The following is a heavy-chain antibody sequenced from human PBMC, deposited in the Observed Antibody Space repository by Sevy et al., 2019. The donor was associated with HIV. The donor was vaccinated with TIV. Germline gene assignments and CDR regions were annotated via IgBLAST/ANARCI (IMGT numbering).Heavy chain of an antibody. CDR2: ISAYNGNT. D-gene: IGHD3-9*01. Sequence: ASVKVSCKASGYTFTSYGISWVRQAPGQGLEWMGWISAYNGNTNYAQKLQGRVTMTTDTSTSTAYMELRSLRSDDTAVYYCAREPLRYFDWLLTAQTNYYYGMDVWGQGTTVTVSS. V-gene: IGHV1-18*01. CDR1: GYTFTSYG. CDR3: AREPLRYFDWLLTAQTNYYYGMDV. J-gene: IGHJ6*02.